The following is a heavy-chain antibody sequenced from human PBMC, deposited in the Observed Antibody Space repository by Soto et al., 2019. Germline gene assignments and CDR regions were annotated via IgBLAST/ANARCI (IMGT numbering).Heavy chain of an antibody. D-gene: IGHD3-22*01. V-gene: IGHV3-23*01. CDR3: AKVGDSSGYYYGPLDYYYYGMDV. CDR1: GFTFSSYA. Sequence: GGSLRLSCAASGFTFSSYAMSWVRQAPGKGLEWVSAISGSGGSTYYADSVKGRFTISRDNSKNTLYLQMNSLRAEDTAVYYCAKVGDSSGYYYGPLDYYYYGMDVWGQGTTVTVSS. J-gene: IGHJ6*02. CDR2: ISGSGGST.